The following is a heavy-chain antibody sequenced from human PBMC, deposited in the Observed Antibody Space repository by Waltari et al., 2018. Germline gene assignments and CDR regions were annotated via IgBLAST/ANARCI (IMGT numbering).Heavy chain of an antibody. CDR1: GGSFSCYY. D-gene: IGHD2-15*01. J-gene: IGHJ4*02. CDR3: ARGYCSGDSCSVDLDY. V-gene: IGHV4-34*02. CDR2: INHSGST. Sequence: QVQLQQWGAGLLKPSETLSLTCAVYGGSFSCYYWRWIRQPPGKGLEWIGEINHSGSTNDHPSLKSRVNRSVDTSKKQFSLKVNSVTAADTAVYYCARGYCSGDSCSVDLDYWGRGTLVTVSS.